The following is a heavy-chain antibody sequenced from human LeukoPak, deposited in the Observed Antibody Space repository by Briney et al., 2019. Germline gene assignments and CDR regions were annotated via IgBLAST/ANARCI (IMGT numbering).Heavy chain of an antibody. CDR3: AREVLWFGDYWYFDL. V-gene: IGHV4-31*03. J-gene: IGHJ2*01. CDR2: IYYSGST. CDR1: GGSISSGGYY. D-gene: IGHD3-10*01. Sequence: PSETLSLTCTVSGGSISSGGYYWSWIRQHPGKGLEWIGYIYYSGSTYYNPSLKSRVTISVDTSKNQFSLKLSSVTAADTAVYYCAREVLWFGDYWYFDLWGRGTLVTVSS.